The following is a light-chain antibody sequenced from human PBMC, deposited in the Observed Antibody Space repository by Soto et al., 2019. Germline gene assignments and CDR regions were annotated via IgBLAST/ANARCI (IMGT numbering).Light chain of an antibody. CDR3: SSYTSSSSWV. V-gene: IGLV2-14*01. J-gene: IGLJ3*02. Sequence: QSVLTQPASVSGSPGQSITISCTGTSSDVGGYNYVSWYQQHPGKAPKLMIYDVSTRPSGVSNRFSGSKSGNTASLTISGLQAEDEGDYYCSSYTSSSSWVFGGGTKVTVL. CDR2: DVS. CDR1: SSDVGGYNY.